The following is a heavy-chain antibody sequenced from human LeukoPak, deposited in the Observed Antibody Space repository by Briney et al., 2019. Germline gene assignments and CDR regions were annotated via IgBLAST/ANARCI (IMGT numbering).Heavy chain of an antibody. D-gene: IGHD3-10*01. CDR3: ARDLVLGSGSYGQ. CDR1: GFTFSSYG. Sequence: GGSLRLSCAASGFTFSSYGMHWVRQAPGKGLEWVATISYDGSNEYYPDSVKGRLTISRDNAQNMVYLQMNSLRVEDTAVYYCARDLVLGSGSYGQWGQGTLVTVSS. CDR2: ISYDGSNE. V-gene: IGHV3-30*03. J-gene: IGHJ4*02.